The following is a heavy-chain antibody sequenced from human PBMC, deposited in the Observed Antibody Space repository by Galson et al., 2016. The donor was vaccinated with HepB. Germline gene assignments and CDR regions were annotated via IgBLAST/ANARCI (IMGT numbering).Heavy chain of an antibody. CDR1: GFRFTSFW. D-gene: IGHD3-10*01. J-gene: IGHJ4*02. CDR2: IDPSDSYT. Sequence: QSGAEVKKPGESLRISCKGSGFRFTSFWISWVRQMPGKGLEWMGRIDPSDSYTNFNPSFQGHDTISADKSISTAYLQWSSLKASDTAMYYCALEDQYGSGTFYWGQGTRVTVSS. V-gene: IGHV5-10-1*01. CDR3: ALEDQYGSGTFY.